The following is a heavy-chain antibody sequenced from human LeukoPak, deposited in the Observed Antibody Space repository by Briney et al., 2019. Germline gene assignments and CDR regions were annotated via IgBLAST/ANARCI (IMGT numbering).Heavy chain of an antibody. CDR2: IGIDSGNT. V-gene: IGHV3-11*06. CDR1: GFTVSSNY. Sequence: GGSLRLSCAASGFTVSSNYMSWVRQAPGKGLEWISYIGIDSGNTNYADSVKGRFTISGDKAKNSLYLQMNSLRVEDTAVYYCARDYKYAFDNWGQGTLVTVSS. CDR3: ARDYKYAFDN. J-gene: IGHJ4*02. D-gene: IGHD5-24*01.